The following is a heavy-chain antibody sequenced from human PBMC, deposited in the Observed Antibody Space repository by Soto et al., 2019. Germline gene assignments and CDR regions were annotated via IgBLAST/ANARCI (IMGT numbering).Heavy chain of an antibody. Sequence: PGGSLRLSCAASGFTFSSYGMHWVRQAPGKGLEWVAVISYDGSNKYYADSVKGRFTISRDNSKNTLYLQINSLRAEDTAVYYCAKDREQWLGSVYGMDVWGQGTTVTVSS. V-gene: IGHV3-30*18. J-gene: IGHJ6*02. D-gene: IGHD6-19*01. CDR3: AKDREQWLGSVYGMDV. CDR1: GFTFSSYG. CDR2: ISYDGSNK.